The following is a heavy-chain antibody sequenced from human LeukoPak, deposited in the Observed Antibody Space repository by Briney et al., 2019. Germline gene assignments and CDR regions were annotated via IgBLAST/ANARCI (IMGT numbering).Heavy chain of an antibody. Sequence: ASVKVSCKASGYTFISYGIGWVRQAPGQGLEWMGWISVYNGNTNYAQKLQGRVSMTTDTSTSTVYMELRSLRSDDTAVYYCARLGEQWLVRHPGWFDPWGQGTLVTVSS. J-gene: IGHJ5*02. CDR1: GYTFISYG. V-gene: IGHV1-18*01. D-gene: IGHD6-19*01. CDR3: ARLGEQWLVRHPGWFDP. CDR2: ISVYNGNT.